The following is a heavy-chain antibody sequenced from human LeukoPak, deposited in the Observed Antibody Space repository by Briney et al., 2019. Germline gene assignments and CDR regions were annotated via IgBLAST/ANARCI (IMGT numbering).Heavy chain of an antibody. CDR3: ARESGRSSGYYYSGGDAFDI. D-gene: IGHD3-22*01. Sequence: PSETLSLTCTVSGGSIGSYYWSWIRQPPGKGLEWIGYIYYSGSTNYNPSLKSRVTISVDTSKNQFSLKLSSVTAADTAVYYCARESGRSSGYYYSGGDAFDIWGRGTMVTVSS. V-gene: IGHV4-59*01. CDR1: GGSIGSYY. J-gene: IGHJ3*02. CDR2: IYYSGST.